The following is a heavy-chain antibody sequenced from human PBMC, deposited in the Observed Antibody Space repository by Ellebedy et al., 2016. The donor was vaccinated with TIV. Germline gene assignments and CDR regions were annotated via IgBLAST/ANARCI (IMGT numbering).Heavy chain of an antibody. CDR2: IHYSGTT. J-gene: IGHJ3*02. V-gene: IGHV4-39*07. Sequence: MPGGSLRLSCTVSGDSITSSTYLWGWIRQPPGKGLEWIATIHYSGTTYYNPSLKSRVTISVDTSNNQVSLKLSSVTAADTAMYYCVRDSSRFDAFDIWGQGTTVTVSS. D-gene: IGHD6-13*01. CDR3: VRDSSRFDAFDI. CDR1: GDSITSSTYL.